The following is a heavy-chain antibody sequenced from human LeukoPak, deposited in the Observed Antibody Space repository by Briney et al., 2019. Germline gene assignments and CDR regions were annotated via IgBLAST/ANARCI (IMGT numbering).Heavy chain of an antibody. CDR1: GFTFSNYW. Sequence: GGSLRLSCAASGFTFSNYWKHWVRQTPGEGLVCVSLIKGDGSSTTYADSVKGRFTISRDNAKNTVYLQMNSLRAEDTAVYYCARGNYHAMDVWGQGTTVTVSS. CDR2: IKGDGSST. J-gene: IGHJ6*02. V-gene: IGHV3-74*01. CDR3: ARGNYHAMDV.